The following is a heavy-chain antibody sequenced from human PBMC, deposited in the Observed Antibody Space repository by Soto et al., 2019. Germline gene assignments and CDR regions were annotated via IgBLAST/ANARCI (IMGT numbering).Heavy chain of an antibody. V-gene: IGHV4-39*01. CDR3: ARHAGITGNPGVNYYYGMDV. D-gene: IGHD1-20*01. J-gene: IGHJ6*02. CDR1: GGSISSSSYS. CDR2: IYYSGST. Sequence: SETLSLTCTVSGGSISSSSYSWGWIRQPPGKGLEWIGSIYYSGSTYYNPSLKSRVTISVNTSKNQFSLKLSSVTAADTAVYYCARHAGITGNPGVNYYYGMDVWGQGTTVTVSS.